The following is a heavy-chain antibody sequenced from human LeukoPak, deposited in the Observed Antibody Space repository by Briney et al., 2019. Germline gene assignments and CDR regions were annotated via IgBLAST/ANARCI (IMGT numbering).Heavy chain of an antibody. CDR3: ARVGYCSGGSCYDDYYYYMDV. V-gene: IGHV1-2*02. CDR1: GYTFTGYY. Sequence: GASVKVSCKASGYTFTGYYMHWVRQAPGQGLEWMGWINPNSGGTNYAQKFQGRVTMTRDTSISTAYMELSRLRSDDTAVYYCARVGYCSGGSCYDDYYYYMDVWGKGTTVTVSS. CDR2: INPNSGGT. J-gene: IGHJ6*03. D-gene: IGHD2-15*01.